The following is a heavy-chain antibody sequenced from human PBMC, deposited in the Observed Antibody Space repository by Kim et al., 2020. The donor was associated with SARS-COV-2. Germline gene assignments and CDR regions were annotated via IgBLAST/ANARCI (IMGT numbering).Heavy chain of an antibody. CDR2: IYYSGST. V-gene: IGHV4-59*08. CDR3: PGLTPPPVWAS. D-gene: IGHD1-26*01. J-gene: IGHJ4*02. CDR1: GGSISNYY. Sequence: SETLSLTCTVSGGSISNYYWSWIRRPPGKGLEWIGYIYYSGSTNYNPSPKIRVTISWATPKNQFSLKLPSGTAAAPAVFYFPGLTPPPVWASWAQGPLVT.